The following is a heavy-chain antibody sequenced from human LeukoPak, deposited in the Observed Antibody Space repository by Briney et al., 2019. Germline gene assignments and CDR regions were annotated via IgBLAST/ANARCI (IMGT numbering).Heavy chain of an antibody. Sequence: EPGGSLRLSCAASGFTFSSYEMNWVRQAPGKGQEWVSYISSSGSTIYYADSVKGRFTISRDNAKNSLYLQMNSLRAEDTAVYYCARGGSSWYEYFQHWGQGTLVTVSS. J-gene: IGHJ1*01. CDR1: GFTFSSYE. CDR3: ARGGSSWYEYFQH. D-gene: IGHD6-13*01. CDR2: ISSSGSTI. V-gene: IGHV3-48*03.